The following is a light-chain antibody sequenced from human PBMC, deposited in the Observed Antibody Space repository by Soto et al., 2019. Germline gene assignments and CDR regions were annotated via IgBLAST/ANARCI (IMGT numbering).Light chain of an antibody. CDR1: QSISTY. CDR3: QQANSFPVT. Sequence: DMHMSQSPSSLSASLGDRVTITFRASQSISTYLNWYHQKPGKAPDLLIYAASSLKSGVPSRFSGSGSGTDFTLTISSLQPEDFATYYCQQANSFPVTFGQGTRLEIK. J-gene: IGKJ5*01. V-gene: IGKV1-12*01. CDR2: AAS.